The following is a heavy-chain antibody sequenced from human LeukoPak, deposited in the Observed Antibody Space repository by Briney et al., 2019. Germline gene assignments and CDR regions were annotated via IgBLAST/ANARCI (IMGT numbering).Heavy chain of an antibody. CDR1: GYTFTGYY. CDR3: AREAPGVYCSGGSCYSGSEYFQH. D-gene: IGHD2-15*01. Sequence: ASVKVSCKASGYTFTGYYMHWVRQAPGQGLEWMGWINPNSGSTNYAQKFQGRVTMTRDTSISTAYMELSRLRSDDTAGYYCAREAPGVYCSGGSCYSGSEYFQHWGQGPLVTVSS. V-gene: IGHV1-2*02. J-gene: IGHJ1*01. CDR2: INPNSGST.